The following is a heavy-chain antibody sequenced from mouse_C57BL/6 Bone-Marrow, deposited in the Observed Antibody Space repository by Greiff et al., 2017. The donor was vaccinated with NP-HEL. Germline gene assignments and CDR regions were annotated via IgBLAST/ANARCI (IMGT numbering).Heavy chain of an antibody. CDR3: ARESPYSNFPWFAY. D-gene: IGHD2-5*01. Sequence: EVKLMESGGGLVKPGGSLKLSCAASGFTFSSYAMSWVRQTPEKRLEWVATISDGGSYTYYPDNVKGRFPISRDNAKNNLYLQMSHLKSEDTAMYYCARESPYSNFPWFAYWGQGTLVTVSA. CDR1: GFTFSSYA. V-gene: IGHV5-4*01. CDR2: ISDGGSYT. J-gene: IGHJ3*01.